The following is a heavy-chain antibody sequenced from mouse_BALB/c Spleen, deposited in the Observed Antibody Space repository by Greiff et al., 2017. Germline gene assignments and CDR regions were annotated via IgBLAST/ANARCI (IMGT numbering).Heavy chain of an antibody. CDR2: ISPYNGGT. CDR3: ARSDYDYWAGDY. Sequence: EVKLQQSGPELVKPGASLTISCKASGYSFTGYTMNWVKQSHGKNLEWIGLISPYNGGTSYNQKFTGKTTLTVDKSSSTAYMKLLSLTSEDSAVYYCARSDYDYWAGDYWGQGTTLTVSS. CDR1: GYSFTGYT. D-gene: IGHD2-4*01. V-gene: IGHV1-18*01. J-gene: IGHJ2*01.